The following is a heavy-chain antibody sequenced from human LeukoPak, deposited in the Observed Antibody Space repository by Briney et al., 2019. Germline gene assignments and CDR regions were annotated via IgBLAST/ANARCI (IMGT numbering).Heavy chain of an antibody. J-gene: IGHJ4*02. Sequence: ASVKVSCKASGYTFTGYYMHWVRQAPGQGLEWMGWISAYNGNTNYAQKLQGRVTMTTDTSTSTAYMELRSLRSDDTAVYYCARDWIAAVPDYWGQGTLVTVSS. CDR1: GYTFTGYY. CDR2: ISAYNGNT. CDR3: ARDWIAAVPDY. V-gene: IGHV1-18*04. D-gene: IGHD6-13*01.